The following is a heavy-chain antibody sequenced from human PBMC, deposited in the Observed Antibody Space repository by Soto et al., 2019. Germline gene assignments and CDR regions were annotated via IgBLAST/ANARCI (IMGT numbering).Heavy chain of an antibody. CDR3: ARVRIVGPTTFDS. V-gene: IGHV4-30-4*01. D-gene: IGHD1-26*01. CDR2: ISYSGST. Sequence: QVQLQESGPGLVKPSQTLSLTCTVSGGSIRSEDYYWSWIRQPPGKGLEWIGYISYSGSTAYKSSRWNQVIISVDTSKNQVSLKLNSATAADTAVYYCARVRIVGPTTFDSWGQGTLVTVSS. J-gene: IGHJ4*02. CDR1: GGSIRSEDYY.